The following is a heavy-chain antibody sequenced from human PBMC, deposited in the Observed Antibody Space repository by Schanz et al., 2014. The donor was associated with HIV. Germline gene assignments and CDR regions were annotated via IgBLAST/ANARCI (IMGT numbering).Heavy chain of an antibody. CDR2: ISSSSNTK. CDR1: GFMFSTYS. D-gene: IGHD1-26*01. V-gene: IGHV3-48*04. CDR3: AKDFTASKGGFDY. Sequence: VQLVESGGGVVQPGRSLRLSCAASGFMFSTYSMHWVRQAPGKGLEWISSISSSSNTKNYADSVKGRFTISRDNAKNSLYLQMNSLRAEDTALYYCAKDFTASKGGFDYWGQGTLVIVSS. J-gene: IGHJ4*02.